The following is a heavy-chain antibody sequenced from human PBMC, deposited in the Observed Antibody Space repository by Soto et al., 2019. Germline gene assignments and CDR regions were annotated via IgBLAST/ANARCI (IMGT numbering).Heavy chain of an antibody. CDR3: AKDSHYYDSSGYYTLPYYFDY. Sequence: GGSLRLSCAASGFTFSDYYMSWIRQAPGKGLEWVSYISSSGSTTYYADSVKGRFTISRDNSKNTLYLQMNSLRAEDTAVYYCAKDSHYYDSSGYYTLPYYFDYWGQGTLVTVSS. CDR2: ISSSGSTT. D-gene: IGHD3-22*01. CDR1: GFTFSDYY. V-gene: IGHV3-11*01. J-gene: IGHJ4*02.